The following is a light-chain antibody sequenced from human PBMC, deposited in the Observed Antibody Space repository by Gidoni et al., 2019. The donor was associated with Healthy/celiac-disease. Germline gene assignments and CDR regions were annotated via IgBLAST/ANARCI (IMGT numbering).Light chain of an antibody. Sequence: DIHLTQSPSSLSASVGDRVTITCRASQSISSYLDWYQQKPGKAPKLLLYAASSLQSGVPSRFSGSGSGTDFTLTISSLQAEDFATYYGQQSYSTPRTFGQGTKVEIK. CDR3: QQSYSTPRT. V-gene: IGKV1-39*01. CDR2: AAS. J-gene: IGKJ1*01. CDR1: QSISSY.